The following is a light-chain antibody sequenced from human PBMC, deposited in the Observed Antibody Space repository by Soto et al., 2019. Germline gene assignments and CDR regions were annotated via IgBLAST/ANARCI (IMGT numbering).Light chain of an antibody. CDR2: AAS. Sequence: DIQMTQSPSSLSASVGDRVTITCRASQSISSYLNWYQQKPGKAPKLLIYAASSLQSGVPSRFSGSGSGTDFTLNISSLQPEDFATYYCQQSYRTSFTFGPGTKVDIK. CDR1: QSISSY. CDR3: QQSYRTSFT. V-gene: IGKV1-39*01. J-gene: IGKJ3*01.